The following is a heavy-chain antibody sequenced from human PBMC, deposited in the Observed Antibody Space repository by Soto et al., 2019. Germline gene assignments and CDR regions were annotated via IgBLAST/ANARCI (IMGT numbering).Heavy chain of an antibody. CDR3: AREPPTCGSDCYFLDY. CDR1: GFTFSYYA. Sequence: EVQLVESGGGLVQPGGSLRLSCAASGFTFSYYAMHWVRQAPGKGLEYVSVIGADGGNTYYANSVMGRFTISRDNSKNTLYLQMGSLRAEDTAVYYCAREPPTCGSDCYFLDYWGQGTLVTVSS. D-gene: IGHD2-21*02. J-gene: IGHJ4*02. CDR2: IGADGGNT. V-gene: IGHV3-64*01.